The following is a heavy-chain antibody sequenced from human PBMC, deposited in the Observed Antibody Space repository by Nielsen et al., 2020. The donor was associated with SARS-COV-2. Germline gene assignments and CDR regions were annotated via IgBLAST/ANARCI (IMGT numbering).Heavy chain of an antibody. V-gene: IGHV3-30*14. CDR2: ISFDGSDE. D-gene: IGHD1-20*01. Sequence: GGSLRLSCAASGFPFSSFAMHWVRQAPGKGLEWVAVISFDGSDEYSADSVKGRFTISRDNSKNTLYLQMNTLRAEDTAVYYCARDSNWKFDYWGQGTLVTVSS. CDR3: ARDSNWKFDY. J-gene: IGHJ4*02. CDR1: GFPFSSFA.